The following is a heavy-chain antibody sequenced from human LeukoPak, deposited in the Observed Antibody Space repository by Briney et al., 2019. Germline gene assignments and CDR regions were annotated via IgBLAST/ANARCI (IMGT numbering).Heavy chain of an antibody. CDR3: ARDLGIAAAGKFDY. CDR2: TYYRSKWYN. J-gene: IGHJ4*02. V-gene: IGHV6-1*01. CDR1: EDSVSSNSAA. Sequence: SQTLSLTCAISEDSVSSNSAALNWIRQSPSRGLEWLVRTYYRSKWYNDYAVSVKSRITINPDTSKNQFSLQLNSVTPEDTAVYYCARDLGIAAAGKFDYWGQGTLVTVSS. D-gene: IGHD6-13*01.